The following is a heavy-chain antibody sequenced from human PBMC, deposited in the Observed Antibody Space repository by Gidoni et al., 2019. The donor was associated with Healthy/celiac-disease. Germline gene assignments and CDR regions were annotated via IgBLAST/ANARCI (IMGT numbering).Heavy chain of an antibody. CDR2: IYYSGST. V-gene: IGHV4-39*01. D-gene: IGHD4-17*01. CDR3: ARHRGGYGDYQDEELFDY. CDR1: GGSISSSSYY. J-gene: IGHJ4*02. Sequence: QLQLQESGPGLVKPSETLSLTCTVSGGSISSSSYYWGWIRQPPGKGLEWIGSIYYSGSTYYNPSLKSRATISVDTSKNQFSLKLSSVTAADTAVYYCARHRGGYGDYQDEELFDYWGQGTLVTVSS.